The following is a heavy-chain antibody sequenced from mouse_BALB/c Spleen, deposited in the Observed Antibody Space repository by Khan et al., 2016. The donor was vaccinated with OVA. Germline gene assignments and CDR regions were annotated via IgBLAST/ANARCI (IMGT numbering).Heavy chain of an antibody. CDR3: SRSGYGFVAY. CDR2: INPGSGDI. D-gene: IGHD3-2*02. Sequence: QVQLQQSGAELVRPGTSVKVSCKASGYAFTDYLIEWLKQRPGQGLEWIGVINPGSGDITYNEKFKDKATLTADKSSSTAYMQLTSLTSDDSAVYFCSRSGYGFVAYWGPGTLVTVSA. J-gene: IGHJ3*01. V-gene: IGHV1-54*03. CDR1: GYAFTDYL.